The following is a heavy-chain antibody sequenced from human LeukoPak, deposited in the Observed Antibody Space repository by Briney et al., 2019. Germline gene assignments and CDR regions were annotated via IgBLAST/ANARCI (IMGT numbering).Heavy chain of an antibody. D-gene: IGHD3-3*01. CDR3: ASLFADFWSGYNFNWFDP. CDR1: GGTFNSYA. CDR2: IIPIFGTA. V-gene: IGHV1-69*01. Sequence: SVKVSCKASGGTFNSYAISWVRQAPGQGLEWMGGIIPIFGTANYAQKFQGRVTITADESTSTAYMELSSLRSEDTAVYYCASLFADFWSGYNFNWFDPWGQGTLVTVSS. J-gene: IGHJ5*02.